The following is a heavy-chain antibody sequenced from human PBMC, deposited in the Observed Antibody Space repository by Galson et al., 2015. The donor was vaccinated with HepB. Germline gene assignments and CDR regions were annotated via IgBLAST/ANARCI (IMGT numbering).Heavy chain of an antibody. D-gene: IGHD5-12*01. V-gene: IGHV3-30*04. Sequence: SLRLSCAASGFTFSSYAMHWVRQAPGKGLEWVAVISYDGSNKYYADSVKGRFTISRDNSKNTLYLQMNSLRAEDTAVYYCASTVATSTPGAFDIWDQGTMVTVSS. CDR3: ASTVATSTPGAFDI. J-gene: IGHJ3*02. CDR1: GFTFSSYA. CDR2: ISYDGSNK.